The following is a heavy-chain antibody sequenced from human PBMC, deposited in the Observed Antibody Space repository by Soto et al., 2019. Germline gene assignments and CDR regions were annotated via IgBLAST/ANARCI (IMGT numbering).Heavy chain of an antibody. CDR1: GGSISSGGYY. Sequence: PSETLSLTCTVSGGSISSGGYYWSWIRQPPGKGLEWIGYIYYSGSTNYNPSLKSRVTISVDTSKNQFSLKLSSVTAADTAVYYCAREAGPPLYGMDVWGQGTTVTVS. J-gene: IGHJ6*02. CDR2: IYYSGST. CDR3: AREAGPPLYGMDV. V-gene: IGHV4-61*08.